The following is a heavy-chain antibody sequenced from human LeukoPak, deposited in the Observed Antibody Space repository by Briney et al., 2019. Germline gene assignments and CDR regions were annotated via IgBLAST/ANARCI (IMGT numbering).Heavy chain of an antibody. CDR3: VRGGRVGAFDY. J-gene: IGHJ4*02. Sequence: PGGSLRLSCAASGFTFSSYWMSWVRQAPGKGLEWVANIKEDGSAKYYVDSVKGRFTISRDNAKNSLYLQMNNLSAEDTAVYYCVRGGRVGAFDYWGQGTLVTVSS. V-gene: IGHV3-7*04. CDR1: GFTFSSYW. CDR2: IKEDGSAK. D-gene: IGHD1-26*01.